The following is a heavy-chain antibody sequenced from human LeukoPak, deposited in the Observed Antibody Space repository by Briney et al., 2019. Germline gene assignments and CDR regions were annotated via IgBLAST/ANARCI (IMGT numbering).Heavy chain of an antibody. Sequence: GGSLRLSCAASGFTFSNAWMNWVRQAPGKGLEWVGRIKTTIDGDGGATDYAAPVKGIFSISRDDSKNTLYLQMNSLKTEDTAVYYCTTNDAFDIWGQGTMVTVSA. V-gene: IGHV3-15*01. CDR3: TTNDAFDI. J-gene: IGHJ3*02. CDR1: GFTFSNAW. CDR2: IKTTIDGDGGAT.